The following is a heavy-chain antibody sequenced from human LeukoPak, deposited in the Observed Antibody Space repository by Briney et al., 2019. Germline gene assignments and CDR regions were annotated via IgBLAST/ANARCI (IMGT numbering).Heavy chain of an antibody. D-gene: IGHD3-22*01. J-gene: IGHJ4*02. V-gene: IGHV4-59*10. Sequence: AETLSLTCAAYGGSFSGYYWSWIRQPAGKGLEWIGRIYTSGSTNYNPSRKSRVTMSVDTSKNQFVLKLMTVAAADSAVLDCARNAYYYDSSGYLGVDYWGQRTLVTVSS. CDR1: GGSFSGYY. CDR3: ARNAYYYDSSGYLGVDY. CDR2: IYTSGST.